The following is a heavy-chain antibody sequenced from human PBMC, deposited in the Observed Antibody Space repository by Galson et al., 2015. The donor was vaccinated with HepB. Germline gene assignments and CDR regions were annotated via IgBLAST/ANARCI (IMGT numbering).Heavy chain of an antibody. J-gene: IGHJ4*02. CDR2: ISSSGTGI. V-gene: IGHV3-48*02. CDR3: ARATYGGWNGFDY. CDR1: GFTFSSYW. Sequence: CAASGFTFSSYWIDWVRQAPGKGLEWVSYISSSGTGIHYADSVKGRFTISRDNAKNSLYLQMNSLRDEDTAVYYCARATYGGWNGFDYWGQGTLVTVSS. D-gene: IGHD4/OR15-4a*01.